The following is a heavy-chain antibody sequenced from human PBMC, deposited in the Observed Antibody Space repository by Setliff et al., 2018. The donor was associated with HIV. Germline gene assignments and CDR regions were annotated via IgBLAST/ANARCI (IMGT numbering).Heavy chain of an antibody. CDR2: INPNSGCT. D-gene: IGHD6-13*01. J-gene: IGHJ5*02. Sequence: GASVKASCKASGYTFSGYYMHWVRQAPGQGLEWMGWINPNSGCTNNAQKFQGRVTMTRDTSINTAYMELARLRSDDTAVYYCAKGGPGSSWLGGWFDPWGQGTQVTVSS. CDR3: AKGGPGSSWLGGWFDP. V-gene: IGHV1-2*02. CDR1: GYTFSGYY.